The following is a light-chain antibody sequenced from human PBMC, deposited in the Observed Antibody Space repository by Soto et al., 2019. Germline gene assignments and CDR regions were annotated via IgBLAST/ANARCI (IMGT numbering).Light chain of an antibody. CDR3: QQEYNFPSWT. V-gene: IGKV3D-7*01. CDR2: GAS. Sequence: PGDSVTLSCKASPSVNSRHLTCYQQRPGQAPRLLIYGASTRATDIPARFSGSGSGTDFTLTISSLQPEDVAVYYCQQEYNFPSWTFGQGTKVEIK. CDR1: PSVNSRH. J-gene: IGKJ1*01.